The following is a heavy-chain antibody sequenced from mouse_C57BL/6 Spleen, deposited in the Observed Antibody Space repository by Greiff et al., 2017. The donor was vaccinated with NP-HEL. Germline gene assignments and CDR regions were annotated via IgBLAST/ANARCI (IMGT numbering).Heavy chain of an antibody. D-gene: IGHD1-1*01. CDR1: GYTFTDYE. J-gene: IGHJ3*01. CDR3: TRERRITTVPAAY. CDR2: IDPETGGT. Sequence: QVQLQQSGAELVRPGASVTLSCKASGYTFTDYEMHWVKQTPVHGLEWIGAIDPETGGTAYNQKFKGKAILTADKSSSTAYMELRSLTSEDSAVYYCTRERRITTVPAAYWGQGTLVTVSA. V-gene: IGHV1-15*01.